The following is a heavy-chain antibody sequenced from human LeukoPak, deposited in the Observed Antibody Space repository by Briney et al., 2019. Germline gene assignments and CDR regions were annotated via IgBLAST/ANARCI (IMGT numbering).Heavy chain of an antibody. J-gene: IGHJ5*02. Sequence: SETLSLTCTVSGGSISSYYWSWIRQPAGKGLEWIGRIYTSGSTNYNPSLKSRVTMSVDTSKNQFSLKLSSVTAADTAVYYCARDYGSGSYYNNNWFDPWGQGTLVTVSS. D-gene: IGHD3-10*01. V-gene: IGHV4-4*07. CDR2: IYTSGST. CDR1: GGSISSYY. CDR3: ARDYGSGSYYNNNWFDP.